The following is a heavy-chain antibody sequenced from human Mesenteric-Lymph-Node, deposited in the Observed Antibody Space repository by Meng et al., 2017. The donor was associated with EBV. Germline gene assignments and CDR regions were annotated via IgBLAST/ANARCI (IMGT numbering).Heavy chain of an antibody. CDR1: GFTFSNYA. V-gene: IGHV3-23*01. Sequence: VHLFESGGGLVQPGGSLRLSCVASGFTFSNYAMSWVRQAPGKGLEWVSTTSGGGDITYYADSVKGRFTISRDNSKNTLFLQMNSLKAEDTAVYYCANESFPWGQGTLVTVSS. CDR3: ANESFP. J-gene: IGHJ5*02. CDR2: TSGGGDIT.